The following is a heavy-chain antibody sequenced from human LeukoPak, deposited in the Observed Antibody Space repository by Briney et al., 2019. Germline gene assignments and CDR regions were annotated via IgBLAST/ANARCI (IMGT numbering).Heavy chain of an antibody. J-gene: IGHJ4*02. V-gene: IGHV3-48*01. CDR2: ITSRDSTI. Sequence: GGSLRLSCAASGFTFSSYSMNWVRQAQGKGLEWVSYITSRDSTIFYADSVKGRFAISRDNVKNSLYLRMNSLRAEDTAVYYCARGRGGYSSGPDYWGQGILVTVSS. D-gene: IGHD5-18*01. CDR3: ARGRGGYSSGPDY. CDR1: GFTFSSYS.